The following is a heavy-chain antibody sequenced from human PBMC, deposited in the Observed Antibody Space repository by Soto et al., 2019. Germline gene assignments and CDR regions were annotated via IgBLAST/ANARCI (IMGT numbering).Heavy chain of an antibody. Sequence: QVQLVESGGGVVQPGRSLRLSCAASGFTFSSYAMHWVRQAPGKGLEWVAVISYDGSNKYYADSVKGRFTISRDNSKNTLYLQMNSLRAEDTAVYYCARVAEYYDFWSGYTIWGYFDYWGQGTLVTVSS. CDR2: ISYDGSNK. D-gene: IGHD3-3*01. CDR1: GFTFSSYA. J-gene: IGHJ4*02. CDR3: ARVAEYYDFWSGYTIWGYFDY. V-gene: IGHV3-30-3*01.